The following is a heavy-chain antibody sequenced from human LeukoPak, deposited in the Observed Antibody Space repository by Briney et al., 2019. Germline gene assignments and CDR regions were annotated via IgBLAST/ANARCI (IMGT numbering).Heavy chain of an antibody. Sequence: GGSQRLSCVTSGFTFYKYGMSWVRQAPGKGLEWVSSICGSCPSTYYADSVKGRFTISRDNSKNTLYLQMDSLRAEDTAVYFCAKALSRSRSIPVAGYECGFDYWGQGTLVTVSS. J-gene: IGHJ4*02. CDR3: AKALSRSRSIPVAGYECGFDY. CDR2: ICGSCPST. D-gene: IGHD6-19*01. CDR1: GFTFYKYG. V-gene: IGHV3-23*01.